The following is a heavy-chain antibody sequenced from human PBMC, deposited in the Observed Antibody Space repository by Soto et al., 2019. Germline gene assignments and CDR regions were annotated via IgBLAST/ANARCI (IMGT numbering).Heavy chain of an antibody. J-gene: IGHJ4*02. V-gene: IGHV3-33*01. Sequence: QVQLVESGGGVVQPGRSLRLSCAASGFTFSSYGMHWVRQAPGKGLEWVAVIWYDGSNKYYADSVKGRFTISRDNSKNTLYLQMNSLRAEDTAVYYCARDIVVVPAAGFDYWGQGTLVTVSS. CDR2: IWYDGSNK. CDR1: GFTFSSYG. D-gene: IGHD2-2*01. CDR3: ARDIVVVPAAGFDY.